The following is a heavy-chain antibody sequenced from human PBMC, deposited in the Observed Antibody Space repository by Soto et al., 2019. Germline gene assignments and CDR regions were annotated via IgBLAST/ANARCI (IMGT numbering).Heavy chain of an antibody. CDR2: IYYSGST. CDR1: GGSINSSSYY. J-gene: IGHJ4*02. CDR3: ARLRGIAAAAY. D-gene: IGHD6-13*01. Sequence: SETLSLTCTVSGGSINSSSYYWGWIRQPPGKGLEWIGSIYYSGSTYYNPSLKSRVTISVDTSKNQFSLKLSSVTAADTAVYYCARLRGIAAAAYWGQGTLVTVSS. V-gene: IGHV4-39*01.